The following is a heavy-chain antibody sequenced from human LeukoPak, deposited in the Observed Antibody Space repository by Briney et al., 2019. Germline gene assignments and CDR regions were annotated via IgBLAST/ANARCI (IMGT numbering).Heavy chain of an antibody. CDR2: IFHSGTT. Sequence: SETLSLTCTVSGVSISTYYWSWLRQPPGKGLEWIGFIFHSGTTNYNPSLKSRLIISVDTSKNQFFLKLSSMTAADTAVYYCAREERRCSGGRCYSGLPNWFDPWGQGTLVTVSS. D-gene: IGHD2-15*01. CDR1: GVSISTYY. J-gene: IGHJ5*02. CDR3: AREERRCSGGRCYSGLPNWFDP. V-gene: IGHV4-59*01.